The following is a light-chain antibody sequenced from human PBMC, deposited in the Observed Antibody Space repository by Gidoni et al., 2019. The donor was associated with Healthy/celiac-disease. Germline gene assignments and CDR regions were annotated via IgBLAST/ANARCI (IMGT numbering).Light chain of an antibody. CDR3: QQLNSYPL. CDR1: QGISSY. CDR2: AAS. V-gene: IGKV1-9*01. J-gene: IGKJ3*01. Sequence: DIQLTQSPSFLSASVGDRVTITCRASQGISSYLAWYQQKPGKAPKLLIYAASTLQSGVPSRCGGSGSGTEFTLTISSLQPEDFATYYCQQLNSYPLFGPGTKVDIK.